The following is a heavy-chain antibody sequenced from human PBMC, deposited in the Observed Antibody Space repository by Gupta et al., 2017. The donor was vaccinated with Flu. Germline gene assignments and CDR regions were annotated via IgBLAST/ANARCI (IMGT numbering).Heavy chain of an antibody. V-gene: IGHV3-21*01. CDR3: ARDRSSGWAHNWFDP. J-gene: IGHJ5*02. CDR2: ISSSSSYI. D-gene: IGHD6-19*01. Sequence: EVQLVESGGGLVKPGGSLRLSCAASGFTFSSYSMNGGRQAPGKGLEWVSSISSSSSYINYADSGKGRFTISRDNAKNSLYLQMNSLRAEDTAVYYCARDRSSGWAHNWFDPWGQGTLVTVSS. CDR1: GFTFSSYS.